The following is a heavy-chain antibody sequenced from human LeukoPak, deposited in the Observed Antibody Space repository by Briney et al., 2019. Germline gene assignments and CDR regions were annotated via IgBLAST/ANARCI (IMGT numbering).Heavy chain of an antibody. D-gene: IGHD3-16*01. CDR2: TGNDGRDI. V-gene: IGHV3-30*02. J-gene: IGHJ4*02. CDR1: GFTFTSHG. Sequence: PGGSLRLSCIVSGFTFTSHGMHWVRQAPGKGLEWVAYTGNDGRDIYYADSLRGRFTISRDDSKNTVHLQMRSLKVEDTALYYCARDLVGGWSCDHWGQGSLVAVSS. CDR3: ARDLVGGWSCDH.